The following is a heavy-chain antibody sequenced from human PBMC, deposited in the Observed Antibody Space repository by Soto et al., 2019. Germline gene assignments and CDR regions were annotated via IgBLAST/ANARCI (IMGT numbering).Heavy chain of an antibody. CDR3: ARHIGGYSYDDAFDI. V-gene: IGHV4-34*01. D-gene: IGHD5-18*01. J-gene: IGHJ3*02. CDR1: GGSFSGYY. Sequence: SETLSLTCAVYGGSFSGYYWSWIRQPPGKGLEWIGEINHSGSTNYNPSHKSRVTISVDTSKNQFSLKLISVTAADTAVYYCARHIGGYSYDDAFDIWGQGTMVTVSS. CDR2: INHSGST.